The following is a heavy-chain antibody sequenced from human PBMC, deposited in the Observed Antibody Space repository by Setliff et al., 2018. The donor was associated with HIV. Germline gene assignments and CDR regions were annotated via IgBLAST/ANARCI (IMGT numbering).Heavy chain of an antibody. CDR2: IYYTGNT. V-gene: IGHV4-39*02. D-gene: IGHD5-18*01. CDR1: GVSVSGTAYY. J-gene: IGHJ3*01. CDR3: AREWSYGAFDTFDV. Sequence: SETLSLTCTVSGVSVSGTAYYWAWIRQPPGRGLEWIGNIYYTGNTNYNSSLKSRISMSMVASKKQIFLKLSTVSAADTAVYYCAREWSYGAFDTFDVWGQGTMVTVSS.